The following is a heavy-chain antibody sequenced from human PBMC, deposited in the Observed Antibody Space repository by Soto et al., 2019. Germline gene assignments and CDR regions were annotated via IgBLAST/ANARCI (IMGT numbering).Heavy chain of an antibody. CDR3: GRVMIGTSRHTDSDY. Sequence: PSETLSLTCSVSGASISSRDYYWGWIRQTPGKGLEWIGNIDYNGFTYYNPSLKSRVTVSKDTSKNQFSLKVASVTAADTAIYYCGRVMIGTSRHTDSDYWGQGTQVTVSS. CDR1: GASISSRDYY. CDR2: IDYNGFT. D-gene: IGHD2-2*01. V-gene: IGHV4-39*01. J-gene: IGHJ4*02.